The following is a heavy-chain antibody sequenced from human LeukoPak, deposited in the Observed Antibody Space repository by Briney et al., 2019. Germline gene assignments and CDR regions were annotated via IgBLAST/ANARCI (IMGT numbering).Heavy chain of an antibody. CDR1: GYTFTAYY. CDR2: INPISGGT. J-gene: IGHJ5*02. D-gene: IGHD6-13*01. CDR3: ARGRSSSWYNWFDP. Sequence: ASVKVSCRASGYTFTAYYMHWVRQAPGQGLEWMGWINPISGGTNYALKFQGRVTMTRDTSIRTAYMELSRLRSDDTAVYYCARGRSSSWYNWFDPWGQGTLVTVSS. V-gene: IGHV1-2*02.